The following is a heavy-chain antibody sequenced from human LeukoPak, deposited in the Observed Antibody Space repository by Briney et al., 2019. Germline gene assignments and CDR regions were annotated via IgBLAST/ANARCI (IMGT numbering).Heavy chain of an antibody. CDR3: AKDYSGDFEGYFDY. CDR1: GFTFSSYA. CDR2: ISGSGGST. J-gene: IGHJ4*02. Sequence: GGSLRLSCADSGFTFSSYAMSWVRQAPGKGLEWVSAISGSGGSTYYADSVKGRFTISRDNAKNSLYLQMNSLRAEDMALYYCAKDYSGDFEGYFDYWGQGTLVTVSS. D-gene: IGHD1-26*01. V-gene: IGHV3-23*01.